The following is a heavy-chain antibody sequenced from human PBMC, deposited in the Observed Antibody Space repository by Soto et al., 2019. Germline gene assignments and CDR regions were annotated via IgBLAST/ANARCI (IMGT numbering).Heavy chain of an antibody. V-gene: IGHV4-30-4*01. CDR1: GGSISSGDDY. CDR3: ARERITGQYNWFDP. Sequence: SETMSLTCTVSGGSISSGDDYWSWIRQPPGKGLEWIGYIYYSGSTYYNPSLKSRVTISVDTSKNQFSLKLSSVTAADTAVYYCARERITGQYNWFDPRGQGTLVTVSS. D-gene: IGHD1-20*01. CDR2: IYYSGST. J-gene: IGHJ5*02.